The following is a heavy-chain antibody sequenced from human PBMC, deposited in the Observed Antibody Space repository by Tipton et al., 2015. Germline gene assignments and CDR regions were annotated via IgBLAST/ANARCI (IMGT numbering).Heavy chain of an antibody. J-gene: IGHJ6*02. CDR3: ARVRPYSDLRYECDCYHYGMDL. V-gene: IGHV3-11*01. Sequence: GSLRLSCAASGFTFSDYYMSWIRQAPGKGLEWVSYISSSGSTIYYADSVKGRFTISRDNAKNSLYLQMNSLRAEDTAVYYCARVRPYSDLRYECDCYHYGMDLWGQGTPVPVSS. CDR2: ISSSGSTI. D-gene: IGHD1-1*01. CDR1: GFTFSDYY.